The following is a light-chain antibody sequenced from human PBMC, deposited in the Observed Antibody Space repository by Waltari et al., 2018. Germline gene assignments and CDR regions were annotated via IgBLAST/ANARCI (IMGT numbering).Light chain of an antibody. CDR2: EVS. J-gene: IGLJ3*02. CDR3: CSYAGSSTWV. Sequence: QSALTQPASVSGSPGQSITIPCTGTRSDLGSYHLVSWYQQHPGKAPKLMIYEVSKRPSGVSNRFSGSKSGNTASLTISGLQAEDEADYYCCSYAGSSTWVFGGGTKLTVL. CDR1: RSDLGSYHL. V-gene: IGLV2-23*02.